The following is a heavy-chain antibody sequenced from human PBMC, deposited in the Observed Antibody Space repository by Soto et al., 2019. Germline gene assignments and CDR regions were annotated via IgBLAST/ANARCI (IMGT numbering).Heavy chain of an antibody. CDR3: AKVPEYCSDDSRYVDY. J-gene: IGHJ4*02. Sequence: GGSLRLSCAASGFPFSGYAINWVRQAPGKGLEWVSIISGIGSSTNYAESVKGRFTISRDNSRDTVHLQMNSLKAEDTAVYYCAKVPEYCSDDSRYVDYWGQGTLVTVSS. V-gene: IGHV3-23*01. CDR1: GFPFSGYA. D-gene: IGHD2-15*01. CDR2: ISGIGSST.